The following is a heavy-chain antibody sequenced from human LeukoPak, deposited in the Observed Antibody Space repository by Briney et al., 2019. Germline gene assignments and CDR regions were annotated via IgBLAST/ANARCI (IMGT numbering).Heavy chain of an antibody. CDR1: GYTFTGYY. J-gene: IGHJ5*02. CDR2: INPNSGGT. V-gene: IGHV1-2*02. D-gene: IGHD4-17*01. CDR3: ARVATVTTRAWFDP. Sequence: GASVRVSCKASGYTFTGYYMHWVRQAPGQGLEWMGWINPNSGGTNYAQKFQGRVTMTRDTSISTAYMELSRLRADDTAVYDCARVATVTTRAWFDPWGRGTLVTVSS.